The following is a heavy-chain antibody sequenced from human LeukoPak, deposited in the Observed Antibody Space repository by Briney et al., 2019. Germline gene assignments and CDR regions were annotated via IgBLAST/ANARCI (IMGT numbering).Heavy chain of an antibody. CDR2: ISADNGNT. Sequence: ASVKVSCKTSGYTLTRYGISWVRQAPGQGLEWMGWISADNGNTDYAQNLQGRVTMTADTSTRTAYMELRSLRSDDTAVYFCARVMILEWFRLDYWGPGTLVTVSS. J-gene: IGHJ4*02. V-gene: IGHV1-18*01. CDR1: GYTLTRYG. D-gene: IGHD3-3*01. CDR3: ARVMILEWFRLDY.